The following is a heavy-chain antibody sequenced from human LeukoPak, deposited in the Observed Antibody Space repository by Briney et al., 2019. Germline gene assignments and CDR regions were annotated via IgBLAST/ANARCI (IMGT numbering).Heavy chain of an antibody. CDR1: GFTFNRCW. CDR3: AREVAYDSSGYYGYYFDY. J-gene: IGHJ4*02. V-gene: IGHV3-7*01. Sequence: GGSLRLSCVVSGFTFNRCWMNWVRQAPGKGLEWVAHINPDGRDTYYVDSVKGRFTISRDNAQNSMYLQMNSLRAEDTAVYYCAREVAYDSSGYYGYYFDYWGQGTLVTVSS. D-gene: IGHD3-22*01. CDR2: INPDGRDT.